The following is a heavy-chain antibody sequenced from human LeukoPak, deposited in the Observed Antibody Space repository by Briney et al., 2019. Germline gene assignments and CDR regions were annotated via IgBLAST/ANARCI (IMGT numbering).Heavy chain of an antibody. Sequence: GGSLRLSCAASGFTFSNAWMNWVRQAPGKGLEWVGRIKSKTDGGTTDYAAPVKGRFTISRDDSKNTLYLQTNSLKTEDTAVYYCTTDRSAVAGLDYWGQGTLVTVSS. CDR2: IKSKTDGGTT. CDR3: TTDRSAVAGLDY. J-gene: IGHJ4*02. CDR1: GFTFSNAW. V-gene: IGHV3-15*07. D-gene: IGHD6-19*01.